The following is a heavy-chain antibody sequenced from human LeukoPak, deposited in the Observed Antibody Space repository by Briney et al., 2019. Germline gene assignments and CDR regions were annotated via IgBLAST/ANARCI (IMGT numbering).Heavy chain of an antibody. CDR1: GFTFSSYS. D-gene: IGHD3-10*01. CDR3: ARNLWFGELFSGSYFDY. V-gene: IGHV3-21*01. Sequence: GGSLRLSCAASGFTFSSYSMNWVRQAPGKGLGWVSSISSSSSYIYYADSVKGRFTISRDNAKDSLYLQMNSLRAEDTAVYYCARNLWFGELFSGSYFDYWGQGTLVTVSS. J-gene: IGHJ4*02. CDR2: ISSSSSYI.